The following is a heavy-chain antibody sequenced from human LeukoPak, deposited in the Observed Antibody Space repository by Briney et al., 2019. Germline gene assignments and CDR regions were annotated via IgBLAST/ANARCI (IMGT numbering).Heavy chain of an antibody. D-gene: IGHD6-13*01. Sequence: PSETLSLTCTVSGGSITYYHWSWIRQPPGKGLEWIGYIYYSGSTNYNPSLKSRVTISVDTPKNQFSLKLISVTAADTAVYYCARRLSSWYAFDYWGQGTLVTVSS. CDR3: ARRLSSWYAFDY. CDR2: IYYSGST. CDR1: GGSITYYH. J-gene: IGHJ4*02. V-gene: IGHV4-59*08.